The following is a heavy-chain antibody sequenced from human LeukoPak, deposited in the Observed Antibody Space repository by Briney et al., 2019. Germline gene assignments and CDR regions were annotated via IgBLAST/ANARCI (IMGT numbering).Heavy chain of an antibody. J-gene: IGHJ5*02. V-gene: IGHV4-59*01. Sequence: PSETLSLTCTVSGGSISSYYWSWIRQPPGKGLEWIGYIYYSGSTNYNPSLKSHVTISVDTSKNQFSLKLSSVTAADTAVYYCARDKVGRNWFDPWGQGTLVTVSS. CDR1: GGSISSYY. CDR2: IYYSGST. CDR3: ARDKVGRNWFDP.